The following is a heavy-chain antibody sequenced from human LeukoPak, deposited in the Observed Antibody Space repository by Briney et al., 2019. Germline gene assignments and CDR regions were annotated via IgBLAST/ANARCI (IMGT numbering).Heavy chain of an antibody. D-gene: IGHD3-3*01. Sequence: SETLSLTCTVSGGSISSSSYYWGWIRQPPGKGLEWIGSIYYSGSTYYNPSLKSRVTISVDTSKNQFPLKLSSVTAADTAVYYCARQSYYDFWSGGMYYFDYWGQGTLVTVSS. V-gene: IGHV4-39*01. CDR2: IYYSGST. CDR1: GGSISSSSYY. J-gene: IGHJ4*02. CDR3: ARQSYYDFWSGGMYYFDY.